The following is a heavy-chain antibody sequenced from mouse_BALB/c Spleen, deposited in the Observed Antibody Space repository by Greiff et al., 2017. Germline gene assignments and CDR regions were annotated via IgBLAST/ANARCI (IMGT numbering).Heavy chain of an antibody. D-gene: IGHD1-1*01. Sequence: VKLQESGPGLVQPSQSLSITCTVSGFSLTSYGVHWVRQSPGKGLEWLGVIWSGGSTDYNAAFISRLSISKDNSKSQVFFKMNSLQADDTAIYYCARNGATVVARGFAYWGQGTLVTVSA. CDR2: IWSGGST. CDR3: ARNGATVVARGFAY. V-gene: IGHV2-4-1*01. CDR1: GFSLTSYG. J-gene: IGHJ3*01.